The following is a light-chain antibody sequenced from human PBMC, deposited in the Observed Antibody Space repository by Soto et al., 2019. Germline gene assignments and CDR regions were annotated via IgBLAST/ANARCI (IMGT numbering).Light chain of an antibody. CDR2: GAS. Sequence: EIVLTQSPGTLSLSPGERATLSCRASQSVSSIYLAWYQQKPGQAPRLLIYGASSRATGMPDRFSGSGSGTDFTLTISRLEPEDFAVYYCQQYGSSRWTFGQGTKV. CDR3: QQYGSSRWT. J-gene: IGKJ1*01. V-gene: IGKV3-20*01. CDR1: QSVSSIY.